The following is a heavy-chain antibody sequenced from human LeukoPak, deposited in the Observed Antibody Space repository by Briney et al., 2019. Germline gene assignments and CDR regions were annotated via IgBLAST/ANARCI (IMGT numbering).Heavy chain of an antibody. D-gene: IGHD6-13*01. CDR3: ARGTIAAAGTNFDY. CDR2: ISSSGSTI. J-gene: IGHJ4*02. V-gene: IGHV3-48*03. CDR1: GFTFSSYE. Sequence: GGSLRLSCAASGFTFSSYEMNWVPQAPGKGLEWVSYISSSGSTIYYADAVKGRFTISRDNAKNSLYLQMNSLRAEDTAVYYCARGTIAAAGTNFDYWGQGTLVTVSS.